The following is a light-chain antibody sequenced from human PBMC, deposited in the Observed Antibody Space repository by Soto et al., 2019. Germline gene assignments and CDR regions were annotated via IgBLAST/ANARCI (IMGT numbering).Light chain of an antibody. CDR1: QSVSSSY. CDR3: QQYGASPR. V-gene: IGKV3-20*01. CDR2: GAS. Sequence: DIVLTQSPGTLSLSPGERATLSCRASQSVSSSYLAWYQHKPGQAPRLLIYGASSRATGIPDRFSGSGSGTAFTLTINRLEPEDFAVYFCQQYGASPRFGQGHDWRLN. J-gene: IGKJ5*01.